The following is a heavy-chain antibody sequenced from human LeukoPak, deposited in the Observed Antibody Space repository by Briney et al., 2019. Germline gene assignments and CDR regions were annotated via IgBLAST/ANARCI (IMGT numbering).Heavy chain of an antibody. V-gene: IGHV3-74*01. D-gene: IGHD4-17*01. J-gene: IGHJ4*02. CDR3: ARAGYGDYDALAFDY. CDR2: INTDGSSA. CDR1: GFTFSSYW. Sequence: PGGSLRLSCAASGFTFSSYWMHWVRQAPGKRLVWVSRINTDGSSASYADSVKGRFTISRDNAKNTLYVQMNSLRAEDTAVYYCARAGYGDYDALAFDYWGQGTLVTVSS.